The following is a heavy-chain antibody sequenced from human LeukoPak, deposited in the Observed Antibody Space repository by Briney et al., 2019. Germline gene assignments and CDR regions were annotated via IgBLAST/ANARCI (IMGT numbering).Heavy chain of an antibody. CDR3: VRKEVGTLRAMDV. Sequence: GGSLRLSCAASGFTFSSYGMHWVRQAPGKGLEWVAVISYDGSNKYYADSVKGRFTISRDNSENTLYLQMSSLRSEDTGVYYCVRKEVGTLRAMDVWGQGTTVIVSS. V-gene: IGHV3-30*03. J-gene: IGHJ6*02. CDR1: GFTFSSYG. D-gene: IGHD1-26*01. CDR2: ISYDGSNK.